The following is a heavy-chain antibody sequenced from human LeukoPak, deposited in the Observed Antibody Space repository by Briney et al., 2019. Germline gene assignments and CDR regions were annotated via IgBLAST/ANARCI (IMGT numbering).Heavy chain of an antibody. CDR3: ARGEEDYDFWSGYSYYFDY. V-gene: IGHV3-21*01. CDR2: ISSSSSYI. CDR1: GFTFSSYS. Sequence: GGSLRLSCAASGFTFSSYSMNWVRQAPGKGLEWVSSISSSSSYIYYADSVKGRFTISRDNAKNSLYLQMNSLRAEDTAVYYCARGEEDYDFWSGYSYYFDYWGQGTLVTVSS. J-gene: IGHJ4*02. D-gene: IGHD3-3*01.